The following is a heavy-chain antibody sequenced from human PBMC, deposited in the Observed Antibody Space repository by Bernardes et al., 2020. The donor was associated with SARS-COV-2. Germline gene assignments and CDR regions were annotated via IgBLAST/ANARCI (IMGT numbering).Heavy chain of an antibody. CDR3: ARGSSWYLYYYGMDV. J-gene: IGHJ6*02. CDR2: IGTAGDT. CDR1: GFTFSSYD. V-gene: IGHV3-13*01. D-gene: IGHD6-13*01. Sequence: GGSLRLSCAASGFTFSSYDMHWVRQATGKGLEWVSAIGTAGDTYYPGSVKGRFTISRENAKNSLYLQMNSLRAGDTAVYYCARGSSWYLYYYGMDVWGQGTTVTVSS.